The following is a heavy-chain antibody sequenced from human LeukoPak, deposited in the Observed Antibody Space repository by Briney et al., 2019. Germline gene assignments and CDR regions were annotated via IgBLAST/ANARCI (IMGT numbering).Heavy chain of an antibody. CDR3: ARGMDV. CDR2: IKQDGSEK. V-gene: IGHV3-7*01. CDR1: GFTFDDYA. Sequence: GGSLRLSCAASGFTFDDYAMHWVRQAPGKGLEWVANIKQDGSEKYFVDSVKGRFTISRDNVENSLYLHMNNLREEDTAVYYCARGMDVWGQGTTVTVSS. J-gene: IGHJ6*02.